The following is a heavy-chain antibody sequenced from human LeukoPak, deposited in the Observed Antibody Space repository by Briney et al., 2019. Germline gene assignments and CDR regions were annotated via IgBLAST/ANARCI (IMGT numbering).Heavy chain of an antibody. V-gene: IGHV4-61*02. D-gene: IGHD2-2*01. Sequence: PSETLSLTCIVSGGSISSDTHYWSWMRQPAGKGLEWIGRIDTSGSANYNPSLKSRVTISVDTSKNQFSLKLSSVTAADTAVYYCARQGSTSEWGWGQGTMVTVSS. CDR3: ARQGSTSEWG. CDR1: GGSISSDTHY. CDR2: IDTSGSA. J-gene: IGHJ3*01.